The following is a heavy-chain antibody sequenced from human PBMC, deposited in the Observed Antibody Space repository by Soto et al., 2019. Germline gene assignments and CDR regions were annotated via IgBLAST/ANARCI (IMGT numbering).Heavy chain of an antibody. CDR1: GYTLTELS. CDR3: AGGSYYYYGMDV. J-gene: IGHJ6*02. V-gene: IGHV1-24*01. CDR2: FDPEDGET. Sequence: GASVKVSCKVSGYTLTELSMHWVRQAPGKGLEWMGGFDPEDGETIYAQKFQGRVTMTEDTSTDTAYVELSSLRSEDTAVYYCAGGSYYYYGMDVWGQGTTVTVSS. D-gene: IGHD1-26*01.